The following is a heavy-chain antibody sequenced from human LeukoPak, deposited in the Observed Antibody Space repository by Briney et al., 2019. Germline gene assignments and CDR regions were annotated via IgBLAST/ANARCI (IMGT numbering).Heavy chain of an antibody. CDR1: GGSLSSYY. Sequence: PSETLSLTCAVSGGSLSSYYWSWIRQPPGKGLEWIGYNSYSGSTNYNPSLKSRVTISVDTSKNQFSLKLSSVTAADTAVYYCARVKGSMVRGVSHIDYWGQGTLVTVSS. V-gene: IGHV4-59*01. CDR2: NSYSGST. CDR3: ARVKGSMVRGVSHIDY. J-gene: IGHJ4*02. D-gene: IGHD3-10*01.